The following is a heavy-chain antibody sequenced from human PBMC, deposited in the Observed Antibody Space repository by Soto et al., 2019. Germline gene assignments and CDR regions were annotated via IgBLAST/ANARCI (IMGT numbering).Heavy chain of an antibody. J-gene: IGHJ5*02. CDR3: AKDRDTAIHTGWFDH. V-gene: IGHV3-23*01. CDR2: ISGSGGST. D-gene: IGHD5-18*01. CDR1: GFTFSSYA. Sequence: XGSLRLSFSASGFTFSSYAMSWVRQAPGKGLEWVSAISGSGGSTYYADSVKGRFTTSRDNSKNTLYLQMNSLRAEDTAVYYCAKDRDTAIHTGWFDHWGQGTLVTVSS.